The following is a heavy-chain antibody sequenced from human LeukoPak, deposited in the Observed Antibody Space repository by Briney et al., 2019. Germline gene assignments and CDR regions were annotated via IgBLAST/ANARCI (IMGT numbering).Heavy chain of an antibody. Sequence: GGSLRLSCAASGFTVSSNYVSWVRQAPGKGLEWVAVIWYDASNKYYADSVKGRFTVSRDNSKNTLYLQMNSLRAEDTAMYYCARNLRKYGSNSEYFDYWGQGTVVTVSS. V-gene: IGHV3-33*08. CDR1: GFTVSSNY. J-gene: IGHJ4*02. CDR2: IWYDASNK. CDR3: ARNLRKYGSNSEYFDY. D-gene: IGHD4-23*01.